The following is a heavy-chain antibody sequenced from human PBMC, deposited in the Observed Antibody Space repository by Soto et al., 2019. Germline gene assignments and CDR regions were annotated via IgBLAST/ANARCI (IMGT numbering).Heavy chain of an antibody. V-gene: IGHV4-30-4*01. CDR1: GGSISSGDYY. CDR2: IYYSGTT. J-gene: IGHJ6*02. Sequence: QVQLQESGPGLVKPSQTLSLTCTVSGGSISSGDYYWSWIRQPPGKGLEWIGYIYYSGTTYYNPSLKSGVTISVDTSKNQYSQKVSSVTAADTAVYYCARALIQLWPHYYYGMDVWGQVTTVTVSS. CDR3: ARALIQLWPHYYYGMDV. D-gene: IGHD5-18*01.